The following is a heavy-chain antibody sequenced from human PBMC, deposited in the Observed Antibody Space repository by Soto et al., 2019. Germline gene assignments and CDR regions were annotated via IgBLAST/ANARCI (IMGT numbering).Heavy chain of an antibody. Sequence: QVQLVQSGAEVKKPGSSVKVSCKASGGTFSSYTISWVRQAPGQGLGWMGRIIPILGIANYAQKFQGRVTITADKSTSTAYMELSSLRSEDTAVYYCASTRGYCTNGVCSNFDYWGQGTLVTVSS. CDR1: GGTFSSYT. CDR2: IIPILGIA. D-gene: IGHD2-8*01. CDR3: ASTRGYCTNGVCSNFDY. V-gene: IGHV1-69*02. J-gene: IGHJ4*02.